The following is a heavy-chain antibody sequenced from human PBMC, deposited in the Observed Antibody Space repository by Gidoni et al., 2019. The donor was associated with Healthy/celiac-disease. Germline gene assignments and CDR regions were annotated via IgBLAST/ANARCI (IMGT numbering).Heavy chain of an antibody. CDR2: IIPILGIA. CDR1: GGTFSSYT. J-gene: IGHJ6*02. Sequence: QVQLVQSGAEVKKPRSSVKVSCKASGGTFSSYTISWVLQAPGQGLEWMGRIIPILGIANYAKKFQGRVTITADKSTSTAYMELSSLRSEDTAVYYCASTYDRRPDVWGQGTTVTVSS. D-gene: IGHD3-22*01. V-gene: IGHV1-69*02. CDR3: ASTYDRRPDV.